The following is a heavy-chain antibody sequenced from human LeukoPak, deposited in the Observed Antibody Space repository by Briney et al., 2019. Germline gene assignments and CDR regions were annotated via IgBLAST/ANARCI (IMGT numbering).Heavy chain of an antibody. V-gene: IGHV4-31*03. J-gene: IGHJ6*03. Sequence: SETLSLTCTVSGGSISSGGYFWSWIRQHPGKGLEWIAHIYHAGSTHDNPSLRGRVSISLDTSANQFSLRLSSVTAADTAVYFCARATHYSASTGGPYMDVWGQGTTVTVSS. CDR3: ARATHYSASTGGPYMDV. CDR2: IYHAGST. CDR1: GGSISSGGYF. D-gene: IGHD3-22*01.